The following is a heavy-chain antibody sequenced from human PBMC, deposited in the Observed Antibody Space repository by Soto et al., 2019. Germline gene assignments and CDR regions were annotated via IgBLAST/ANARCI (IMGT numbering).Heavy chain of an antibody. V-gene: IGHV3-23*01. Sequence: EVQLLESGGGLVQRGGSLRLSCAASGFIFNNYAMTWVRQAPGKGLEWVARVSGRGGSAYYADSVKGRLTISRDNSNNTLYLKMTNVRGEDTAVYYCVRRAGGAVVWYYDLWGRGTLVSVFS. J-gene: IGHJ2*01. D-gene: IGHD2-21*01. CDR3: VRRAGGAVVWYYDL. CDR2: VSGRGGSA. CDR1: GFIFNNYA.